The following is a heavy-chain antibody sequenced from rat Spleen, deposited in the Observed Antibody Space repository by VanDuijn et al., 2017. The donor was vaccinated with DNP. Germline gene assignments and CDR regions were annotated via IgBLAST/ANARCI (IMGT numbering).Heavy chain of an antibody. CDR2: ITNTGDRT. J-gene: IGHJ3*01. CDR1: GFIFSNYW. D-gene: IGHD4-3*01. V-gene: IGHV5-31*01. Sequence: EVQLVESGGGPVQPGRSLKLSCVASGFIFSNYWMTWIRQAPGKGLEWVASITNTGDRTYYSDSVKGRFTISRDNAQSTQYLQMDSLRSEDTATDYCALISGYNWGWFAYWGQGTLVTVSS. CDR3: ALISGYNWGWFAY.